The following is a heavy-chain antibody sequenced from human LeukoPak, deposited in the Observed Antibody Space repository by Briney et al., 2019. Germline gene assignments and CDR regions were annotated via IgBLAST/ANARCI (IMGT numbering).Heavy chain of an antibody. CDR2: ISRGGST. D-gene: IGHD4-17*01. CDR1: GESFSAYF. J-gene: IGHJ4*02. CDR3: GVSTTRATTRTIDY. V-gene: IGHV4-34*01. Sequence: SETLSLTCAVYGESFSAYFWTWIRQPPGKGLEWIGEISRGGSTNYIPSLKSRVTISLDTSKNQVSLTLSSVTAADTAMYYCGVSTTRATTRTIDYWGQGTLVTVSS.